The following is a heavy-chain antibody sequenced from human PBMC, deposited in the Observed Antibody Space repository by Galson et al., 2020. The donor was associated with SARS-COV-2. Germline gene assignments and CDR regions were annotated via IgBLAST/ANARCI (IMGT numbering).Heavy chain of an antibody. V-gene: IGHV4-30-4*08. Sequence: SETLSLTCTVSGGSISSGDYYWSWIRQPPGKGLEWIGYTYYSGSTYYNPSLKSRVTISVDTSKNQFSLKLSSVTAADTAVYYCAREHVYTTSRRTGFDPWGQGTLVTVSS. D-gene: IGHD1-26*01. CDR1: GGSISSGDYY. CDR2: TYYSGST. CDR3: AREHVYTTSRRTGFDP. J-gene: IGHJ5*02.